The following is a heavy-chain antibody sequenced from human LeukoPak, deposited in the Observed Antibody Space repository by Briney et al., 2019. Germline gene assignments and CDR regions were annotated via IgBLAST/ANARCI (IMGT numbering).Heavy chain of an antibody. V-gene: IGHV4-59*01. Sequence: SETLSLTCTVSGDSISSYYWNWVRQPPGKGLEWVGYISYSGNTNYNTSLQSRVTTSVKTSTNQISMKLSSLTGPDTAMYDWARGGAVAGTRRLFDYWGQGTLVTVSS. D-gene: IGHD6-19*01. CDR3: ARGGAVAGTRRLFDY. J-gene: IGHJ4*02. CDR2: ISYSGNT. CDR1: GDSISSYY.